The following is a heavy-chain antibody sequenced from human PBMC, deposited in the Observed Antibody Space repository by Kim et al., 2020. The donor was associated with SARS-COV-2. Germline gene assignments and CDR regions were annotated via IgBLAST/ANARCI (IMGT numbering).Heavy chain of an antibody. CDR3: ASFRQPDF. D-gene: IGHD6-13*01. Sequence: GGSLRLSCAASGFTFSNYGMSWVRQTPGKGLEWVSGISGSGGSTYSADSVKGRFTISIDNSKNTLYLQMHSLRAEDTAVYYCASFRQPDFWGQGTLVTVS. J-gene: IGHJ4*02. V-gene: IGHV3-23*01. CDR2: ISGSGGST. CDR1: GFTFSNYG.